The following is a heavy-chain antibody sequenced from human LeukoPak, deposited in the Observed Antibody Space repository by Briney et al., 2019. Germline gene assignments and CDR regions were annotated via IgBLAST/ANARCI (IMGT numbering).Heavy chain of an antibody. J-gene: IGHJ6*02. D-gene: IGHD3-3*01. Sequence: MASETLSLTCTVSGGSISSGGYYWSWIRQPPGKGLEWIGYIYYSGSTYYNPSLKSRVTISVDTSKNQFSLKLSSVTAADTAVYYCAREMVLRFLEWRYGMDVWGQGTTVTDSS. V-gene: IGHV4-30-4*01. CDR2: IYYSGST. CDR3: AREMVLRFLEWRYGMDV. CDR1: GGSISSGGYY.